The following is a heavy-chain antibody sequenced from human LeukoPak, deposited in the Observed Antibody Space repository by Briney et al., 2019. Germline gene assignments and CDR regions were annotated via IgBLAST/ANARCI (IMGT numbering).Heavy chain of an antibody. CDR2: IRYDGSNK. Sequence: PGGSLRLSCAASGFTFSSYGMHWVRQAPGKGLEWVAFIRYDGSNKYYADSVKGRFTISRDNSKNTLYLQMNSLRAEDTAVYYCARVRGSYRYDAFDIWGQGTMVTVSS. J-gene: IGHJ3*02. CDR1: GFTFSSYG. D-gene: IGHD1-26*01. CDR3: ARVRGSYRYDAFDI. V-gene: IGHV3-30*02.